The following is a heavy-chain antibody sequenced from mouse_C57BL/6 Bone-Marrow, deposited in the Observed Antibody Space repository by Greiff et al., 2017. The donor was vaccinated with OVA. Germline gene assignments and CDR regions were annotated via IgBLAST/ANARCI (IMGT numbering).Heavy chain of an antibody. Sequence: QVQLQQPGAELVKPGASVKLSCKASGYTFTSYWMHWVKQRPGQGLEWIGMIHPNSGSTNYNEKFKSKATLTVDTSSSTAYMQLSSLTSEDSAVYYCARERAPYFYGSSPYWYFDVWGTGTTVTVSS. V-gene: IGHV1-64*01. CDR3: ARERAPYFYGSSPYWYFDV. CDR2: IHPNSGST. D-gene: IGHD1-1*01. CDR1: GYTFTSYW. J-gene: IGHJ1*03.